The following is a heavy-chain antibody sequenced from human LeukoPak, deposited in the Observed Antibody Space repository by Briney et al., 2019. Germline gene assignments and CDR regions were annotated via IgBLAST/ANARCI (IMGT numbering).Heavy chain of an antibody. V-gene: IGHV3-66*02. CDR2: VYRDGDT. J-gene: IGHJ5*02. CDR3: VRDRAEGRAWVEFDP. CDR1: GFSVSSYG. Sequence: GGSLRLSCVASGFSVSSYGMSWVRQAPGKAPEWVSVVYRDGDTHYADYARGRFIFSRDDSKNTLYLQMTNLRVEDTAVYHCVRDRAEGRAWVEFDPWGQGTVVTVSS.